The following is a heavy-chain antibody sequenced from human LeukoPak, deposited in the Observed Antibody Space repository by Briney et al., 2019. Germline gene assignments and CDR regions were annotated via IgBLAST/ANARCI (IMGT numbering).Heavy chain of an antibody. CDR1: GGTFSSYT. Sequence: SVKVSCKASGGTFSSYTISWVRQAPGQGLEWMGRIIPILGIANYARKFQGRVTITADKSTSTAYMELSSLRSEDTAVYYCARLDTYYYDSSGYSPDWGQGTLVTVSS. CDR2: IIPILGIA. V-gene: IGHV1-69*02. J-gene: IGHJ4*02. CDR3: ARLDTYYYDSSGYSPD. D-gene: IGHD3-22*01.